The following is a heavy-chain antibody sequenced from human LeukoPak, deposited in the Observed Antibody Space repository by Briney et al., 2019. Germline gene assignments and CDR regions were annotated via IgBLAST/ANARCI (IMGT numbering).Heavy chain of an antibody. D-gene: IGHD1-26*01. V-gene: IGHV3-7*04. Sequence: GGSLRLSCAASGFALSNYWMSWVRQAPEKGLEWVANIKQDGSEKYYVDSVEGRLTISRDNAKNSLYLQMDSLRAEDTAVYYCARGGYYRFDYWGEGTLVTVSS. J-gene: IGHJ4*02. CDR3: ARGGYYRFDY. CDR2: IKQDGSEK. CDR1: GFALSNYW.